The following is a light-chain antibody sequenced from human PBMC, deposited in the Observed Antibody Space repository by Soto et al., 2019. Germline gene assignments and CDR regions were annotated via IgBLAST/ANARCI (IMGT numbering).Light chain of an antibody. CDR1: QSVSSRH. CDR2: GAS. CDR3: QQYNNWPRT. Sequence: EIVVTQSPGTLSLSPGERATLSCRASQSVSSRHLAWYQQKPGQAPRLLIYGASTRATGIPARFSGSGSGTEFTLTISSLQSEDFAVYYCQQYNNWPRTFGQGTKVDIK. J-gene: IGKJ1*01. V-gene: IGKV3-15*01.